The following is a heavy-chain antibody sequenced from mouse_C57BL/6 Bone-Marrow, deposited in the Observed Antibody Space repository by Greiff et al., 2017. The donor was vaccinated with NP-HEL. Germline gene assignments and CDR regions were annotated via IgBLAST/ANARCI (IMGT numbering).Heavy chain of an antibody. CDR1: GYTFTSYW. D-gene: IGHD2-12*01. Sequence: QVQLQQSGAELVKPGASVKVSCKASGYTFTSYWMHWVKQRPGQGLEWIGSIHPSDSDTNYNQKFKGKATLTVDKSSSTAYMQLSSLTSEDSAVYYCAILLPFCDMDYWCQGTSVTVSS. V-gene: IGHV1-74*01. CDR2: IHPSDSDT. CDR3: AILLPFCDMDY. J-gene: IGHJ4*01.